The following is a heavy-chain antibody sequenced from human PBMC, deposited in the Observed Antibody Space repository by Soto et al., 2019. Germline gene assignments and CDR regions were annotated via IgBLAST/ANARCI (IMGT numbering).Heavy chain of an antibody. CDR2: ISYDGNKE. CDR3: AKETATSVDYYYFYGLDV. CDR1: GFIFGTYG. V-gene: IGHV3-30*18. D-gene: IGHD1-1*01. J-gene: IGHJ6*02. Sequence: QVQLVESGGGVVQPGRSLRLSCSASGFIFGTYGMDWVRQAPGKGLEWVALISYDGNKEFYADSVKGRFTISRDNSRNTLYLHMNSLSPEDTAMYYCAKETATSVDYYYFYGLDVWGPGTTVSVSS.